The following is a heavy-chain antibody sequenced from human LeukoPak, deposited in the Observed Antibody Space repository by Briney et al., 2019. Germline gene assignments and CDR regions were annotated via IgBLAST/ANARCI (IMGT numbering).Heavy chain of an antibody. CDR1: GGTFSSYT. CDR2: IIPILGIA. Sequence: ASVKVSCKASGGTFSSYTISWVRQAPGQGLEWMGRIIPILGIANYAQKFQGRVTITADKSTSTAYTELSSLRSEDTAVYYCARDGSKEGTVLLWFGESSGAFDIWGQGTMVTVSS. CDR3: ARDGSKEGTVLLWFGESSGAFDI. D-gene: IGHD3-10*01. V-gene: IGHV1-69*04. J-gene: IGHJ3*02.